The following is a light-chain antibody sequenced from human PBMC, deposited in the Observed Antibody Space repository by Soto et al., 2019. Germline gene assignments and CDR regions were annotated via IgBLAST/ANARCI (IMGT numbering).Light chain of an antibody. CDR3: QQSFNAPRT. V-gene: IGKV1-39*01. CDR1: LSMSTF. J-gene: IGKJ1*01. CDR2: AAS. Sequence: IQMPQSPSSLSASVGDRPTIACRATLSMSTFLNWSQQKPGNAPKLLLCAASRLQSGSLSTISGSGSGTDLTLTISSLQPAEVATYYCQQSFNAPRTFGLGTKLDIK.